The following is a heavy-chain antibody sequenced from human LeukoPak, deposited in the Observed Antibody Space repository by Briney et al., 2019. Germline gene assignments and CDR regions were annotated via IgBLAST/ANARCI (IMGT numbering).Heavy chain of an antibody. Sequence: SETLSLTCAVYGGSFSGYYWSWIRQPPGKGLEWIGEINHSGSTNYNPSLKSRVTISVDTSKNQFSLKLSSVTAADTAVYYCARRRAYNHDYWGQGTLVTVSS. J-gene: IGHJ4*02. CDR2: INHSGST. V-gene: IGHV4-34*01. CDR1: GGSFSGYY. D-gene: IGHD1-14*01. CDR3: ARRRAYNHDY.